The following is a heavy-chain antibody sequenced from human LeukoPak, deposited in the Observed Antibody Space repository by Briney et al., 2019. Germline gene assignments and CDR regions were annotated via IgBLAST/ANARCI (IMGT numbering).Heavy chain of an antibody. V-gene: IGHV1-2*02. D-gene: IGHD4-17*01. CDR2: INPNSGGT. Sequence: ASVKVSCKASGYTSTGYYMHWVRHAPGQGLEWMGGINPNSGGTNYAQKFQGRVTMTRDTSISTAYMELSRLRSDDTAVYYCASSITVTITYFDYWGQGTLVTVSS. CDR1: GYTSTGYY. CDR3: ASSITVTITYFDY. J-gene: IGHJ4*02.